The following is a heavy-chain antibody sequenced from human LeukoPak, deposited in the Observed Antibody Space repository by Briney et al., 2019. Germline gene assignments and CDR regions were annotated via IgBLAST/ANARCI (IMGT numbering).Heavy chain of an antibody. Sequence: SETLSLTCTVSGGSISSGSYHWSWIRQPAGKALEWIGRIYPSGSTNYDPSLKSRVTISVDTSKNQFSLKLTSVTAADTAMYYCARREPHGDYGGKIRYYYYMDVWGKGTTVTISS. V-gene: IGHV4-61*02. J-gene: IGHJ6*03. CDR1: GGSISSGSYH. CDR3: ARREPHGDYGGKIRYYYYMDV. D-gene: IGHD4-23*01. CDR2: IYPSGST.